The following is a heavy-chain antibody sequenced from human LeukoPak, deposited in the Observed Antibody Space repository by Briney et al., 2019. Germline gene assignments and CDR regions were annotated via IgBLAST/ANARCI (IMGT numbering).Heavy chain of an antibody. V-gene: IGHV3-48*04. D-gene: IGHD6-25*01. CDR3: ARDLEGSGY. Sequence: PGGSLRLSCAASGFSFSSYSMNWVRQAPGKGLEWISYISGGSSPIWFADSVKGRFTISRDNAKNSLYLQMNSLRAEDTAVYYCARDLEGSGYWGQGTLVTVSS. CDR1: GFSFSSYS. CDR2: ISGGSSPI. J-gene: IGHJ4*02.